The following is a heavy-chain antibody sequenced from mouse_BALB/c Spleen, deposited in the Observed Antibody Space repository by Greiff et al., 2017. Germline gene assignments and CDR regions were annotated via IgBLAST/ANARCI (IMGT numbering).Heavy chain of an antibody. CDR2: ISSGGSYT. D-gene: IGHD2-1*01. V-gene: IGHV5-9-3*01. J-gene: IGHJ1*01. CDR3: AREGGNGYFDV. Sequence: EVKLQESGGGLVKPGGSLKLSCAASGFTFSSYAMSWVRQTPEKRLEWVATISSGGSYTYYPDSVKGRFTISRDNAKNTLYLQMSSLRSEDTAMYYCAREGGNGYFDVWGAGTTVTVSS. CDR1: GFTFSSYA.